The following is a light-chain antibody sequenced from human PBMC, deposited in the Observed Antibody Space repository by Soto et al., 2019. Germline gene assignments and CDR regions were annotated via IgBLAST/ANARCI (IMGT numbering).Light chain of an antibody. CDR1: QAISNY. V-gene: IGKV1-27*01. CDR3: QKYNTVPWT. Sequence: DIQMTQSTSSLSASAGDRVTITCRASQAISNYLAWYQQKPGKVPKLLIYATSSLQSGVPSRFSGSGSGTDFILTISSLQPEDVATYYCQKYNTVPWTFGQGTKVEI. J-gene: IGKJ1*01. CDR2: ATS.